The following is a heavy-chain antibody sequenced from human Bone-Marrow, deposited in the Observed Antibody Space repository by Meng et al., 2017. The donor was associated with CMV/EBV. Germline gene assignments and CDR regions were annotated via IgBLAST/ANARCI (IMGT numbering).Heavy chain of an antibody. CDR1: GFTFSSYS. J-gene: IGHJ6*02. D-gene: IGHD3-10*01. V-gene: IGHV3-30*04. Sequence: GESLKISCAASGFTFSSYSMHWVRQVPGQGLEWVAVISYDGSNKYYADSVKGRFTVSRDNSKNTLYLQMNSLRVEDTAVYYCARDGEYFPDPYYYYTMDVWGQGTTVTVSS. CDR3: ARDGEYFPDPYYYYTMDV. CDR2: ISYDGSNK.